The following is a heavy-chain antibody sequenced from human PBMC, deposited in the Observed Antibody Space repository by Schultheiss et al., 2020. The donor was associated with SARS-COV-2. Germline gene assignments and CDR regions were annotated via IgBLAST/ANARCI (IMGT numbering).Heavy chain of an antibody. CDR1: GFTFSNYW. V-gene: IGHV3-74*03. CDR3: VRDRGSTVTDY. D-gene: IGHD4-11*01. CDR2: IKTDGSIT. J-gene: IGHJ4*02. Sequence: GGSLRLSCAASGFTFSNYWMYWVRQAPGKGLVWVSRIKTDGSITQYVDSVKGRFTISRDNAKNTVDLQMDSLRAEDTAVYYCVRDRGSTVTDYWGQGVLVTVSS.